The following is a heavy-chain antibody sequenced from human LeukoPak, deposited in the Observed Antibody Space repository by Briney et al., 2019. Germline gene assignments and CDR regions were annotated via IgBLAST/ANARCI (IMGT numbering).Heavy chain of an antibody. J-gene: IGHJ4*02. CDR1: GFTFHNSN. Sequence: GGSLRLSCAASGFTFHNSNMNWVRQAPGKGLEWLSFISGSSGTTYYAASVKGRFTISSDTAQNSLYLHMNSLRAEDTAVYYCTREYYYSTCQFYFSSLGQGTLVTVSS. V-gene: IGHV3-48*04. CDR2: ISGSSGTT. CDR3: TREYYYSTCQFYFSS. D-gene: IGHD3-22*01.